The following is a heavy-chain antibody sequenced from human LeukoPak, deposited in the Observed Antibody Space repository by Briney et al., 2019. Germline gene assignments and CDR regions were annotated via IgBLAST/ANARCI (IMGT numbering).Heavy chain of an antibody. V-gene: IGHV3-9*01. Sequence: GRSLRLSCAASGFIFGDYGMYWVRQAPGKGLEWVSGINWNGDRIGYADSVKGRFTISRDNAKNSLYMQMNSMRAEDTALYYCARASYYYDTSGLGAFDVWGQGTTVVVSS. CDR1: GFIFGDYG. J-gene: IGHJ3*01. CDR3: ARASYYYDTSGLGAFDV. D-gene: IGHD3-22*01. CDR2: INWNGDRI.